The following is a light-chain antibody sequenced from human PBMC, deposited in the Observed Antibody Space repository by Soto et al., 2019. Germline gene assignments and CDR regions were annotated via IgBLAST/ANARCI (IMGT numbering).Light chain of an antibody. CDR3: CSYTSSSTLVV. J-gene: IGLJ2*01. Sequence: QSALTQPASVSGSPGQSITISCSGTSSDVGGYNYVSWYQQHPGKAPKLMIYDVSNRPSGVSNRFSGSKSGNTASLTISGLQAEDEADYYCCSYTSSSTLVVFGGGNKLTVL. CDR2: DVS. CDR1: SSDVGGYNY. V-gene: IGLV2-14*01.